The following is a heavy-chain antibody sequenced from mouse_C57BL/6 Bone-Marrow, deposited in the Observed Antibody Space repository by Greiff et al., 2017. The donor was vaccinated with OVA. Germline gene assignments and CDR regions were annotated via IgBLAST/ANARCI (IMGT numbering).Heavy chain of an antibody. Sequence: VKLQQPGAELVKPGASVKLSCKASGYTFTSYWMHWVKQRPGQGLEWIGMIHPNSGSTNYNEKFKSKATLTVDKSSSTAYMQLSSLTSEDSAVYYCARRYDYDRDYYAMDYWGQGTSVTVSS. CDR3: ARRYDYDRDYYAMDY. CDR1: GYTFTSYW. D-gene: IGHD2-4*01. J-gene: IGHJ4*01. V-gene: IGHV1-64*01. CDR2: IHPNSGST.